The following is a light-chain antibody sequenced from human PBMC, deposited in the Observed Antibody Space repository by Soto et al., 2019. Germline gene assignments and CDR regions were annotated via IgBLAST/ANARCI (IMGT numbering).Light chain of an antibody. CDR2: DVT. CDR3: SSYSSDTTPVI. CDR1: SSDIRVYNY. Sequence: QSVLTQPASVSGSPGQSITISCTGSSSDIRVYNYVSWYQQHPGKAPKLLIYDVTDRPSGVSHRFSGSKSGNTASLTISGRQAEDEADYYCSSYSSDTTPVIFGGGTKLTLL. J-gene: IGLJ2*01. V-gene: IGLV2-14*03.